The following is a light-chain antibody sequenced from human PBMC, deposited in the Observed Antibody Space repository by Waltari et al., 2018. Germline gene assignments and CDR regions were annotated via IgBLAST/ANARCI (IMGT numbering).Light chain of an antibody. Sequence: DFVMTQSPDSLAVSLGARATINCKSSQSLLYSRNNKNFFVWFQQKPGQPPKVLIYWASTRESVVPDRFSGSGSGTDFALTISSLQAEDVAVYYCQQYYDRPRTFGQGTKVEIK. CDR3: QQYYDRPRT. CDR1: QSLLYSRNNKNF. V-gene: IGKV4-1*01. J-gene: IGKJ1*01. CDR2: WAS.